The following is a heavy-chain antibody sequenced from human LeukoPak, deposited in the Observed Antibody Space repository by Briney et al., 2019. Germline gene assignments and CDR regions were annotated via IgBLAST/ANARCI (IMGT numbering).Heavy chain of an antibody. CDR3: ARRTGLFAPAGSD. D-gene: IGHD6-13*01. CDR2: IYYAGDT. V-gene: IGHV4-39*01. CDR1: GGSISSSSYY. Sequence: SETLSLTXTVSGGSISSSSYYWGCIRQPPGKGLEWIGTIYYAGDTYYNPSLKSRVTMSVDTSKNQLFLKLTSVTAADAAVYYCARRTGLFAPAGSDWGQGTLVIVSS. J-gene: IGHJ4*02.